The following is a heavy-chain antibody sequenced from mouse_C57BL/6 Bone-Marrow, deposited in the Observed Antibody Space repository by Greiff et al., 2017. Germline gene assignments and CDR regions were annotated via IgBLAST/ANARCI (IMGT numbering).Heavy chain of an antibody. CDR1: GYTFTSYW. Sequence: QVQLQQPGAELVRPGSSVTLSCKASGYTFTSYWMHWVKQRPIQGLEWIGNIDPSDSETHYNQKFKDKATLTVDKSSSTAYMQLSSLTSEDSAVYYCARRGRRYAMDYWGQGTSVTVSS. CDR2: IDPSDSET. V-gene: IGHV1-52*01. D-gene: IGHD3-3*01. CDR3: ARRGRRYAMDY. J-gene: IGHJ4*01.